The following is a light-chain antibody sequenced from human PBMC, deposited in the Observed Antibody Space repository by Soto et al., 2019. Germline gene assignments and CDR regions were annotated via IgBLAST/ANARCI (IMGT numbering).Light chain of an antibody. CDR1: QSVSTN. J-gene: IGKJ1*01. V-gene: IGKV3-15*01. Sequence: EIVMTQSPATLSVSPGERATLSCRASQSVSTNLAWYQQKPGQAPRLLIYGASTRATGIPARFSGSGSGTGFTRTISSLQSEDFAVYYCQQYNNWPAWTFGQGTKVEIK. CDR3: QQYNNWPAWT. CDR2: GAS.